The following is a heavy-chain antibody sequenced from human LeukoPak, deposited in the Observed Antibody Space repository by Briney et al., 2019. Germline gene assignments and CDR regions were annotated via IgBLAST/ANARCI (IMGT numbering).Heavy chain of an antibody. CDR1: GYTFTGYY. Sequence: ASVKVSCKASGYTFTGYYMHWVRQAPGQGLEWMGWINPNSGGTNHAQKFQGRVTMTRDTSISPAYMELSRLRSDDTAVYYCARDRPLDADDYYGFYYFDYWGQGTLVTVSS. D-gene: IGHD3-10*01. CDR2: INPNSGGT. CDR3: ARDRPLDADDYYGFYYFDY. V-gene: IGHV1-2*02. J-gene: IGHJ4*02.